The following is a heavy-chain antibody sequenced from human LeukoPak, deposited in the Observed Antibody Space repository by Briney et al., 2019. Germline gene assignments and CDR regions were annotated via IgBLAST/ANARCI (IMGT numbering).Heavy chain of an antibody. CDR1: GYTSTDYY. CDR2: INPNSGGT. D-gene: IGHD6-13*01. CDR3: AREGSSWPELDAFDI. J-gene: IGHJ3*02. V-gene: IGHV1-2*02. Sequence: VASVTVSCKASGYTSTDYYMHWVGQAPGQGLEWMGWINPNSGGTNYAQKFQGRVTMTRDTSISTAYMELSRLRSDDTAVYYCAREGSSWPELDAFDIWGQGTMVTVSS.